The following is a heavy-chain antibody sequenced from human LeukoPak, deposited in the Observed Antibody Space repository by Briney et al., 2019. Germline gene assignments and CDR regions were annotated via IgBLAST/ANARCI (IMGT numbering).Heavy chain of an antibody. D-gene: IGHD3-22*01. CDR1: GFTFSSYW. Sequence: PGGSLRLSCAASGFTFSSYWMHWVRQAPGKGLVWVSRINRDGSSTSYADSVKGRFTISRDNAKNTLYLQMNSLRAEDTAVYYCARGQFRGYSDYWGQGTLVTVSS. CDR3: ARGQFRGYSDY. J-gene: IGHJ4*02. CDR2: INRDGSST. V-gene: IGHV3-74*01.